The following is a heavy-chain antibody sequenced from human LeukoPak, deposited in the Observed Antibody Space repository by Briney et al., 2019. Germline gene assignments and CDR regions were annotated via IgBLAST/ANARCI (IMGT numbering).Heavy chain of an antibody. V-gene: IGHV3-30-3*01. J-gene: IGHJ6*02. CDR2: ISYDGSSK. CDR1: GFTFSSYA. CDR3: ARAGGAAAGTRYYYYYYGMDV. Sequence: GGSLRLSCAASGFTFSSYAMHWVRQAPGKALEWVAVISYDGSSKYYADSVKGRFTISRDNSKNTLYLQMNSLRAEDTAVYYCARAGGAAAGTRYYYYYYGMDVWGQGTTVTVSS. D-gene: IGHD6-13*01.